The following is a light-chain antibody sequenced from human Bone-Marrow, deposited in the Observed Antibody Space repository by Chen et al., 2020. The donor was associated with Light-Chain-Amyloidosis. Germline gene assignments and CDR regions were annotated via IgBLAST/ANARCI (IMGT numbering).Light chain of an antibody. CDR2: DDS. V-gene: IGLV3-21*02. CDR1: NIGSRT. CDR3: QVWDTSSDHPV. J-gene: IGLJ2*01. Sequence: SYVLTQPPSVSVAPGQTATIIWGGTNIGSRTVHWYQQKPGQAPVVVVYDDSDRPSGIPERFSGSNSGNTATLTISRVDGGDEADYYCQVWDTSSDHPVFGGGTKVTVL.